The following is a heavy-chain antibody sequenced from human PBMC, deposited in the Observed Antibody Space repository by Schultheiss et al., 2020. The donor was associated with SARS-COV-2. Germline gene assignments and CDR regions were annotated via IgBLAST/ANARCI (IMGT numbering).Heavy chain of an antibody. D-gene: IGHD7-27*01. V-gene: IGHV4-39*01. CDR2: IYYSGRT. J-gene: IGHJ6*03. Sequence: SETLSLTCTVSGGSISSSSYYWGWIRQPPGKGLEWIGSIYYSGRTYYNPSLKGRVTISVDTSKNQFSLNLSSVTAADTAVYYCATSDLTRGVYYYIDVWGKGTTVTVSS. CDR1: GGSISSSSYY. CDR3: ATSDLTRGVYYYIDV.